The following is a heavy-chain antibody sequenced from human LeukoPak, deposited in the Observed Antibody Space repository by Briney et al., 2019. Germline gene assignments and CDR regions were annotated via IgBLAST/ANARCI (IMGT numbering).Heavy chain of an antibody. Sequence: SETLSLTCTVSGGSINNYYWSWIRQPPGKGLEWIGYIYYSGYTNYNPSLKSRVTISVDTSKNQFSLKLSSVTAADTAVYYCASSKTNGDSSGWYAWFDYWGQGTLVTVSS. J-gene: IGHJ5*01. CDR3: ASSKTNGDSSGWYAWFDY. CDR1: GGSINNYY. D-gene: IGHD6-19*01. V-gene: IGHV4-59*01. CDR2: IYYSGYT.